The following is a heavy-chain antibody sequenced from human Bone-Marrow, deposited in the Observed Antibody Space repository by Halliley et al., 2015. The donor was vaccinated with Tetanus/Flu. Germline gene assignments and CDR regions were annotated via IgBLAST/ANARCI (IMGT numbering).Heavy chain of an antibody. D-gene: IGHD5-18*01. Sequence: GYIFYRGTTYYNPSLKSRVTISVDTSQNQLSLKLSSVTAADTAVYFCARAFPGYTYGDYFDYWGQGTLVTVSS. CDR3: ARAFPGYTYGDYFDY. V-gene: IGHV4-31*02. CDR2: IFYRGTT. J-gene: IGHJ4*02.